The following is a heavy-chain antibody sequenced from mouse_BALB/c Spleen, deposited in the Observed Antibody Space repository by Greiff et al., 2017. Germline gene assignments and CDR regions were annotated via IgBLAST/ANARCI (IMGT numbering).Heavy chain of an antibody. D-gene: IGHD2-4*01. J-gene: IGHJ2*01. CDR1: GYTFSSYW. Sequence: QVQLQQSGAELMKPGASVKISCKATGYTFSSYWIEWVKQRPGHGLEWIGEILPGSGSTNYNEKFKGKATLTADKSSSTAYMQLSSLTSENSAVYFCAREGLRGYYFDYWGQGTTLTVSS. CDR2: ILPGSGST. CDR3: AREGLRGYYFDY. V-gene: IGHV1-9*01.